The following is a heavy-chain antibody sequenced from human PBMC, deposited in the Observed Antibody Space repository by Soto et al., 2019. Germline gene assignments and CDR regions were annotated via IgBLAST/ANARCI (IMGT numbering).Heavy chain of an antibody. V-gene: IGHV3-53*01. CDR2: IYSGGSI. J-gene: IGHJ4*02. CDR1: GLSVSNHY. CDR3: ARHNC. Sequence: EVQLVESGGGLIQPGGSLRLSCAVSGLSVSNHYMTWVRQAPGQGLEWVSVIYSGGSISYADSVKGRFTISRDNSKNTLYLQMNSLRVEDTAVYYCARHNCWGQGTLVTVSS.